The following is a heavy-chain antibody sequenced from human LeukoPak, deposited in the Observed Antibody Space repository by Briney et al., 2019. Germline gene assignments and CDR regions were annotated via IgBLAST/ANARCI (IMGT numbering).Heavy chain of an antibody. V-gene: IGHV3-43*02. CDR3: ARESASSGWYDY. J-gene: IGHJ4*02. CDR1: GFMFHVYA. CDR2: ISGDGGST. Sequence: GGSLRLSCAAPGFMFHVYAIHWVRQAPGKGLEGVSRISGDGGSTFYADSVKGRFTISRDKSKNSLYLQMNSLRSDDTALYYCARESASSGWYDYWGQGTLVTVSS. D-gene: IGHD6-19*01.